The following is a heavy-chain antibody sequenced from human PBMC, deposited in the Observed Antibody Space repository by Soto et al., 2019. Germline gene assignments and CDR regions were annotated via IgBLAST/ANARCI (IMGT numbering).Heavy chain of an antibody. CDR2: IKYDGSST. CDR1: GFTFSRDW. V-gene: IGHV3-74*01. Sequence: EVQLVESGGGLVQPGGPLSLSCAASGFTFSRDWMHWVRQAPGKGLVWVSRIKYDGSSTNYADSVKGRFTISRDNAKNTVYLQMNSLRDEDTAVYYCARGAFGNYYVDYWGQGTLVTVAS. D-gene: IGHD3-10*01. CDR3: ARGAFGNYYVDY. J-gene: IGHJ4*02.